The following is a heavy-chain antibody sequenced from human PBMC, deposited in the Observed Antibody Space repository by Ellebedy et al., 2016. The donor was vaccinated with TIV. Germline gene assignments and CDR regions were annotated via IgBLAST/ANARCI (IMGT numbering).Heavy chain of an antibody. J-gene: IGHJ4*02. CDR1: GGSISSSSYY. V-gene: IGHV4-39*07. CDR3: ARGRMVRGVMSSRSPRAYFDY. D-gene: IGHD3-10*01. Sequence: SETLSLTXTVSGGSISSSSYYWSWIRQPPGKGLEWIGEINHSGSTNYNPSLKSRVTISVDTSKNQFSLKLSSVTAADTAVYYCARGRMVRGVMSSRSPRAYFDYWGQGTLVTVSS. CDR2: INHSGST.